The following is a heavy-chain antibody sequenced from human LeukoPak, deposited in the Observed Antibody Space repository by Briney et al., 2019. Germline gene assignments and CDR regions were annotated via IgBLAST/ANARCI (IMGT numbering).Heavy chain of an antibody. CDR3: VRGTRLGYFDWLAFDY. J-gene: IGHJ4*02. D-gene: IGHD3-9*01. CDR1: GYTFTSYA. V-gene: IGHV1-3*01. Sequence: GASVKVSCKASGYTFTSYAMHWVRQAPGQRLEWMGWINAGNGNTKYSQKFQGRVTITRDTSASTAYMELSSLRSEDTAVYYCVRGTRLGYFDWLAFDYWGQGTLVTVSS. CDR2: INAGNGNT.